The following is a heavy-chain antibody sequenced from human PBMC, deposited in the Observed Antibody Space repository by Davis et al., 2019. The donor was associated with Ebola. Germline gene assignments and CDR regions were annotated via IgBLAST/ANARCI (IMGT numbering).Heavy chain of an antibody. J-gene: IGHJ3*02. Sequence: GESLKISCAASGFIFRSYVMSWVRQAPGKGLEWVSTFGTSSDTYYADSVKGRFTISRDNSKNTLYLQMNGLRVDDTAIYYCAKDTSNIWFDIWGQGTMVTVSS. CDR2: FGTSSDT. CDR3: AKDTSNIWFDI. D-gene: IGHD1-26*01. V-gene: IGHV3-23*01. CDR1: GFIFRSYV.